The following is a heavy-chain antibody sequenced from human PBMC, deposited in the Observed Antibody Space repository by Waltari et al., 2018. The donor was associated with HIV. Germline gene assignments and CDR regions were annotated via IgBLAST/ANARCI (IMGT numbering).Heavy chain of an antibody. CDR3: ATVLVRTSWVITTAPFDY. D-gene: IGHD3-22*01. J-gene: IGHJ4*02. V-gene: IGHV3-53*01. CDR2: IYSNATT. Sequence: EVQLVESGGGLIQPGGALRLACAASGFAVITHTMSGDLQAPGKGLEWVSLIYSNATTYYADSVKGRFTISRDNSKNTLYLQMNSLRADDTAVYFCATVLVRTSWVITTAPFDYWGQGTLVTVSS. CDR1: GFAVITHT.